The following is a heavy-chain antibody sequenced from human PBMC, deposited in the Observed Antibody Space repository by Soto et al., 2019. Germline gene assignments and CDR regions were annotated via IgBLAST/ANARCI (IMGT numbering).Heavy chain of an antibody. Sequence: EVQLLESGGGLVQPGGSLRLSCAASGFTFNIYAMNWVRQAPGKGLEWDSTINGGGGNTYYADSVKGRFTISRDNTTSTLFLQVDSLRAEDTAVYYCAKARRVATLDGFGVWGLGTMVTVSS. J-gene: IGHJ3*01. CDR3: AKARRVATLDGFGV. CDR1: GFTFNIYA. V-gene: IGHV3-23*01. D-gene: IGHD5-12*01. CDR2: INGGGGNT.